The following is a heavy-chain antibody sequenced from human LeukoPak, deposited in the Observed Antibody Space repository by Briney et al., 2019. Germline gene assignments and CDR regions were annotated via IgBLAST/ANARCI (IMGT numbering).Heavy chain of an antibody. CDR2: IYHSGST. D-gene: IGHD2-15*01. V-gene: IGHV4-38-2*02. Sequence: KTSETLSLTCTVSGYSISSGYYWGWIRQPPGKGLEWIGSIYHSGSTYYNPSLKSRVTISVDTSKNQFSLKLSSVTAADTAVYYCAKGFVVLVSATQSSWFDPWGQGTLVTVSS. CDR3: AKGFVVLVSATQSSWFDP. CDR1: GYSISSGYY. J-gene: IGHJ5*02.